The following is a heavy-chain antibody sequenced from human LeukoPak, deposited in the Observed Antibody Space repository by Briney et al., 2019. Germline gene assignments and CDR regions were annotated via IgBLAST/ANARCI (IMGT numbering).Heavy chain of an antibody. J-gene: IGHJ4*02. CDR2: INHSGST. CDR1: GGSINTPNYY. Sequence: SETLSLTCTVSGGSINTPNYYWGWIRQTPGKGLEWIGEINHSGSTNYNPPLKSRVTISVDTSKNQFSLKLSSVTAADTAVYYCARPRGGYYGSGSYNLFDYWGQGTLVTVSS. CDR3: ARPRGGYYGSGSYNLFDY. D-gene: IGHD3-10*01. V-gene: IGHV4-39*07.